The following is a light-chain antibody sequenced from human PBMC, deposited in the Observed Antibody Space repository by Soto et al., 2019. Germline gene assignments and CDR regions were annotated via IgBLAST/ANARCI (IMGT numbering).Light chain of an antibody. V-gene: IGKV1-5*03. CDR1: QSISSW. Sequence: DIQMTQSPSTLSSSVGDRVTITCRASQSISSWLACYQQQPGKPPELLIYKASSVESGVPSRFSGSGAGEEFTLISSSQQADDFEYYYCQQYNSYWTFGQGTKVEIK. CDR2: KAS. CDR3: QQYNSYWT. J-gene: IGKJ1*01.